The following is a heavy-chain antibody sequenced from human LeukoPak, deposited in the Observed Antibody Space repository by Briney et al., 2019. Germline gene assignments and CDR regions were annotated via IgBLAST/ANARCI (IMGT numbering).Heavy chain of an antibody. V-gene: IGHV4-59*01. CDR3: ARSLVVPAAMSDYYYYMDV. D-gene: IGHD2-2*01. CDR1: GGSISSYY. Sequence: SETLSLTCTVSGGSISSYYWSWIRQPPGKGLEWIGYIYYSGSTNYNPSLKSRVTISVDTSKNQFSLKLSSVTAADTAVYYCARSLVVPAAMSDYYYYMDVWGKGTTVTVSS. CDR2: IYYSGST. J-gene: IGHJ6*03.